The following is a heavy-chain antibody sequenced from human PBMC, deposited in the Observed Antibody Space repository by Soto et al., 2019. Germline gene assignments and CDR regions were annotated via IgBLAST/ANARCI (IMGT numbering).Heavy chain of an antibody. CDR2: INHSGST. CDR1: GGSFSGYY. CDR3: ARELGINWYFDL. J-gene: IGHJ2*01. V-gene: IGHV4-34*01. D-gene: IGHD7-27*01. Sequence: SETLSLTCAVYGGSFSGYYWSWIRQPPGKGLEWIGEINHSGSTNYNPSLKSRVTISVDTSKNQFSLKLSSVTAADTAVYYCARELGINWYFDLWGRGTLVTVSS.